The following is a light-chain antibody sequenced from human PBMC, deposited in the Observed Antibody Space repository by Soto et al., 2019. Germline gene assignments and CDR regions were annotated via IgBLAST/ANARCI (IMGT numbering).Light chain of an antibody. Sequence: DIQMTQSPSILSASVGDRVTITCRSSQTITNWLAWYQQKPGKAPRLLIYDASSLESWVPSRFSGGGSGTEFTLTISSMQPDDFATFYCQQYNGYSRTFGQGTKVDIK. CDR1: QTITNW. J-gene: IGKJ1*01. V-gene: IGKV1-5*01. CDR2: DAS. CDR3: QQYNGYSRT.